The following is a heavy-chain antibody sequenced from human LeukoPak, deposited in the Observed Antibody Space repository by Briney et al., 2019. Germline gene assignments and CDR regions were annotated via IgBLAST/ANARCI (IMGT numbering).Heavy chain of an antibody. Sequence: ASVKVSCKTSGYTFTGYYMHWVRQAPGQGLEWMGWINPNSGGTNYAQKFQGRVTMTRDTSISTAYMELCRLRSDDTAVYYCARGDDILVPLRSWGQGTLVTVSS. J-gene: IGHJ4*02. D-gene: IGHD3-9*01. CDR1: GYTFTGYY. CDR3: ARGDDILVPLRS. V-gene: IGHV1-2*02. CDR2: INPNSGGT.